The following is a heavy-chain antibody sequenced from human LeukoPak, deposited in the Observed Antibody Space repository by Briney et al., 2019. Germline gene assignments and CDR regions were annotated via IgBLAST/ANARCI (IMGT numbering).Heavy chain of an antibody. CDR1: GFTFSSYT. J-gene: IGHJ6*03. CDR2: IKQDGSEK. CDR3: ARHRRLPQNYMDV. Sequence: PGGSLRLSCTASGFTFSSYTMNWVRQAPGKGLEWVANIKQDGSEKYYVDSVKGRFTISRDNAKNSLYLQMNSLRAEDTAVYYCARHRRLPQNYMDVWGKGTTVTVSS. D-gene: IGHD2-15*01. V-gene: IGHV3-7*01.